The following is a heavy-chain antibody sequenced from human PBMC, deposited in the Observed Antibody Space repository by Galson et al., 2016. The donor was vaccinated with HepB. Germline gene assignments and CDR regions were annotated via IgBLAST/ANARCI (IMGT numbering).Heavy chain of an antibody. CDR3: ARAVMLGRGMDV. V-gene: IGHV6-1*01. D-gene: IGHD3-10*01. Sequence: CAISGDSVYNNGAAWVWIRQSPSRGLEWPGRTFYRSTWENHYAGSVKNRITIRPDTSRNQFSLHLNSVTPEDTAVYYCARAVMLGRGMDVWGQGTTVTVSS. J-gene: IGHJ6*02. CDR2: TFYRSTWEN. CDR1: GDSVYNNGAA.